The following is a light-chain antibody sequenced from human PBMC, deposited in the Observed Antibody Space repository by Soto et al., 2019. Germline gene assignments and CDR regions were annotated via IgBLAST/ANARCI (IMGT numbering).Light chain of an antibody. Sequence: QSVLTQPPSASGSPGQSVTISCTGTSSDVGGYNYVSWYQQHPGKAPKLMIYQVIKRPSGVPDRFSGSKSGNTASLTVSGLQAEDEADYYCSSYAGSNNLVFGGGTKLTV. CDR3: SSYAGSNNLV. CDR2: QVI. CDR1: SSDVGGYNY. J-gene: IGLJ3*02. V-gene: IGLV2-8*01.